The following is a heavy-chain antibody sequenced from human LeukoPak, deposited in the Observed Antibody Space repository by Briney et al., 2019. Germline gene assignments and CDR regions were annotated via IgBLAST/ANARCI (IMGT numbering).Heavy chain of an antibody. J-gene: IGHJ4*02. CDR2: IYYSGST. CDR1: GGSIINYY. Sequence: SETLSLTRTVSGGSIINYYWSWIRQPPGKGLKCIGYIYYSGSTNYNPSLKSRVTISVDTSKNQFSLKLTSVTAADTAVYYCARHRDYGDNNFDYWGQGTLVTVSS. V-gene: IGHV4-59*08. CDR3: ARHRDYGDNNFDY. D-gene: IGHD4-17*01.